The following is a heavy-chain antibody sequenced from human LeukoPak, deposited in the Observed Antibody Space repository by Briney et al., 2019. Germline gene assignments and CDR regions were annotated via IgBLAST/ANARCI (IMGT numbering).Heavy chain of an antibody. CDR1: GYTFTTYG. V-gene: IGHV1-18*01. J-gene: IGHJ4*02. Sequence: ASVKVSCKASGYTFTTYGISWVRQAPGPGLECMGWINPYNGNTNYAQKLQGRVTVTTDTSTSTAYMELRSLRSDDTAVYYCARELYGRFEYWGQGTLVTVSS. CDR2: INPYNGNT. CDR3: ARELYGRFEY. D-gene: IGHD2-2*02.